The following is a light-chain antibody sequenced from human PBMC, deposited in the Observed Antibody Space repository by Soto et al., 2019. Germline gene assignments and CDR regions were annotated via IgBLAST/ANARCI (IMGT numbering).Light chain of an antibody. V-gene: IGKV3-15*01. CDR2: GAS. J-gene: IGKJ4*01. CDR3: KQYSNWPLA. CDR1: QSLTDRC. Sequence: EIVMPQSPATLAVSPGESATLSCRARQSLTDRCLAWYQQEPGHAPSLLIFGASTRAAGIPARFSGSWSETVLTLPLSSLQCEDIAVNYCKQYSNWPLAFGGGTNVDIK.